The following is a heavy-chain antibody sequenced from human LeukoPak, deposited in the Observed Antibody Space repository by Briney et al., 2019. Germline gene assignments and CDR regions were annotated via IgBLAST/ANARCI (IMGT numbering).Heavy chain of an antibody. Sequence: GGSLRLSCAASGFTFSSYAMSWVRQAPGKGLEWVSAISGSGGSTYYADSVKGRFTISRDNSKNTLYLQMTSLRAEDTAVYYCAKKGYYYDSSGYYPIHFDYWGQGTLVTVSS. CDR2: ISGSGGST. CDR3: AKKGYYYDSSGYYPIHFDY. D-gene: IGHD3-22*01. J-gene: IGHJ4*02. V-gene: IGHV3-23*01. CDR1: GFTFSSYA.